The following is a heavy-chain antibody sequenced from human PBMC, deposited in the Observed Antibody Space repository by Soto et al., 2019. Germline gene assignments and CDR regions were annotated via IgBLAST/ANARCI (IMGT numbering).Heavy chain of an antibody. D-gene: IGHD3-10*01. CDR1: GFTFSSYG. V-gene: IGHV3-30*18. J-gene: IGHJ5*02. CDR3: AKEGSPYGSGGQGWFDP. Sequence: GGSLRLSCAASGFTFSSYGMHWVRQAPGKGLEWVAVISYDGSNKYYADSVKGRFTISRDNSNNTLYLQMNSLRAEDTAVYYCAKEGSPYGSGGQGWFDPWGQGTLVTVSS. CDR2: ISYDGSNK.